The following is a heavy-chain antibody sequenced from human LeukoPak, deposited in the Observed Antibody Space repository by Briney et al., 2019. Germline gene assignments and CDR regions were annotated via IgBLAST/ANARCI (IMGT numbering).Heavy chain of an antibody. CDR1: GGSISSNSYY. Sequence: KPSETLSLTCTVSGGSISSNSYYWAWIRQSPGKGLEWIGSVYYSGSSFYNPSLKSRVIISVDTSKNQFSLNLSSVTAADTAVYYCGRRRGILGIEDWFDPWGQGTLVTVSS. CDR3: GRRRGILGIEDWFDP. V-gene: IGHV4-39*01. D-gene: IGHD2-21*01. CDR2: VYYSGSS. J-gene: IGHJ5*02.